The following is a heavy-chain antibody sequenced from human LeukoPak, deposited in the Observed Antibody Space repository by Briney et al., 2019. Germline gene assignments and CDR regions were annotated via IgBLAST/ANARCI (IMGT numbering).Heavy chain of an antibody. D-gene: IGHD1-1*01. Sequence: KPGGTLRLSCAASGFTFSSYAMSWVRQAPMKGLEWVSSIGTDGSYIYYADSVQGRFTITRDNAKNSLYLQMNSLTAEDTAVYYCARKMKTGDRVGTFDIWGQGTMVTVSS. V-gene: IGHV3-21*01. CDR1: GFTFSSYA. CDR2: IGTDGSYI. J-gene: IGHJ3*02. CDR3: ARKMKTGDRVGTFDI.